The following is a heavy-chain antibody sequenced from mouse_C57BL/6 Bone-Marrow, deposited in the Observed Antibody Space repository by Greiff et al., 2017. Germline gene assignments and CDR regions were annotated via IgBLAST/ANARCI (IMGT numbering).Heavy chain of an antibody. J-gene: IGHJ4*01. CDR1: GYSITSDY. CDR3: AREKIYYDYYYAMDY. D-gene: IGHD2-4*01. CDR2: ISYSGST. V-gene: IGHV3-8*01. Sequence: EVNLVESGPGLAKPSQTLSLTCSVTGYSITSDYWNWIRKFPGNKLEYMGYISYSGSTYYNPSLKRRISITRDTSKNQYYLQLNSVTTEDTATYYCAREKIYYDYYYAMDYWGQGTSVTGSS.